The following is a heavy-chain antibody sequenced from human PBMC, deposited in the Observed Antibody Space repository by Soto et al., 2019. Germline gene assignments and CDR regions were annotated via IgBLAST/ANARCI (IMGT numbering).Heavy chain of an antibody. V-gene: IGHV1-46*01. CDR2: INPSGGST. J-gene: IGHJ6*02. Sequence: ASVKVSCKASGYTFTSYYMHWVRQAPGQGREWMGIINPSGGSTSYAQKFQGRVTMTRDTSTSTVYMELSSLRSEDTAVYYCARGVGYSNYALGDYYYYGMDVWGQGXTVTVYS. CDR3: ARGVGYSNYALGDYYYYGMDV. D-gene: IGHD4-4*01. CDR1: GYTFTSYY.